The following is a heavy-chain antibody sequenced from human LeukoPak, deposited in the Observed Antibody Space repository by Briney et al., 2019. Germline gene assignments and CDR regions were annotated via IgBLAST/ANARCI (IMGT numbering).Heavy chain of an antibody. CDR1: GGSISSSSYY. J-gene: IGHJ4*02. V-gene: IGHV4-39*07. Sequence: SETLSLTCTVSGGSISSSSYYWGWIRQPPGKGLEWIGNIYYSGTTYYNPSLKSRVTISVDTSKNQFSLRLSSVTAADTAVYFCARNRGSGWAGGPVDYWGQGTLVTVSS. CDR3: ARNRGSGWAGGPVDY. CDR2: IYYSGTT. D-gene: IGHD6-19*01.